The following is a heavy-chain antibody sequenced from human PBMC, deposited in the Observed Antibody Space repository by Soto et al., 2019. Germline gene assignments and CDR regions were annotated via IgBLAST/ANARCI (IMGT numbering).Heavy chain of an antibody. J-gene: IGHJ5*02. D-gene: IGHD2-2*02. CDR1: GYSFTSYW. CDR2: IYPGDSDT. CDR3: ARAKEGYCSSPSCYIKGFDP. V-gene: IGHV5-51*03. Sequence: EVQLVQSGAEVKKPGESLKISCKGSGYSFTSYWIGWVRQMPGKGLEWMGIIYPGDSDTRYSPSFQGQVTISADKSISTAYLQWSSLKASDTAMYYCARAKEGYCSSPSCYIKGFDPWGQGTLVTVSS.